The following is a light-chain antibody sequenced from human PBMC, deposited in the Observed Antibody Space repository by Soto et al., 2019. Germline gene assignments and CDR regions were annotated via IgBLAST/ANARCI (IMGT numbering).Light chain of an antibody. Sequence: EIVLTQSPGTLSLSPGERATLSCRASQSVSSSYLDWYQQRPGQAPRLLIYGASSRATDIPDRFSGSGSGTDFTLTISRLEPEDFAVYYCQQYGSSPWTFGKGTKVEIK. CDR3: QQYGSSPWT. J-gene: IGKJ1*01. CDR2: GAS. CDR1: QSVSSSY. V-gene: IGKV3-20*01.